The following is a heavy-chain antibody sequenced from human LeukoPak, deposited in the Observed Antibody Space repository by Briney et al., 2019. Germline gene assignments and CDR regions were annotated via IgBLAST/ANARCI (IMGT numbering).Heavy chain of an antibody. CDR3: AKAHAYDSSGCLDY. CDR1: GFTFDDYA. CDR2: ISWDGGST. Sequence: PGGSLRLSCAASGFTFDDYAMHWVRQAPGKGLEWVSLISWDGGSTYYADPVKGRFTISRDNSKNSLYLQMNSLRAEDTALYYCAKAHAYDSSGCLDYWGQGTLVTVSS. J-gene: IGHJ4*02. D-gene: IGHD3-22*01. V-gene: IGHV3-43D*03.